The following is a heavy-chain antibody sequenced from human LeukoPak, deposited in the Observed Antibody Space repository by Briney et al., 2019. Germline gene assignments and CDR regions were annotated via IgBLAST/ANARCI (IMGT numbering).Heavy chain of an antibody. D-gene: IGHD5-18*01. V-gene: IGHV3-11*01. CDR3: ARGEKGGRGYSYGSGY. J-gene: IGHJ4*02. CDR1: GLAFSDYY. CDR2: ISSSGSTI. Sequence: GGSLVLSWGGSGLAFSDYYMSWIRQAAGKGLGWVSYISSSGSTIYYADSVKGRFTISRDNAKNSLYLQMNSLRAEDPAVYYCARGEKGGRGYSYGSGYWGQGTLVTVSS.